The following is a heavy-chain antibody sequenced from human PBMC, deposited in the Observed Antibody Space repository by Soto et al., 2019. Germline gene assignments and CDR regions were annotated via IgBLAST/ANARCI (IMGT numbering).Heavy chain of an antibody. V-gene: IGHV3-23*01. CDR1: GFTFSSYA. CDR2: ISGSGGST. CDR3: AKDLLAYGPSLDDY. Sequence: GGSLRLSWAASGFTFSSYAMSWVRQAPGKGLEWVSAISGSGGSTYYADSVKGRFTISRDNSKNTLYLQMNSLRAEDTAVYYCAKDLLAYGPSLDDYRGKGTLVTVSS. D-gene: IGHD4-17*01. J-gene: IGHJ4*02.